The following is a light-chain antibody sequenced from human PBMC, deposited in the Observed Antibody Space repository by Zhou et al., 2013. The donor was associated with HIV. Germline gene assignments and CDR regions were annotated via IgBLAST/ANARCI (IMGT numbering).Light chain of an antibody. CDR2: DAS. J-gene: IGKJ4*01. CDR1: QSISNH. V-gene: IGKV3-15*01. Sequence: EVVLTQSPATLSLSPGDRATLSCRASQSISNHLAWYQQRPGQPPRLLIYDASTRATGVPVRFSGSGSGTEFTLSIANLQSEDVAVYYCQQYNRWPPLTFGGGTQVEIK. CDR3: QQYNRWPPLT.